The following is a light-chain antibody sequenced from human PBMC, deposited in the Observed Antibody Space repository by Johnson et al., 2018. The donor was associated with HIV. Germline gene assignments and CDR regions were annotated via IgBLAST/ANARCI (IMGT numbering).Light chain of an antibody. CDR3: GTWVGSLSACV. CDR1: TSSIGNNY. V-gene: IGLV1-51*02. J-gene: IGLJ1*01. Sequence: QPVLTQPPSVSAAPGQKVTISCSGSTSSIGNNYVSWYQHLPGTAPKLLIYENNKRPSGIPARFSGSKSGTSATLGLTGLQTGDEADYYCGTWVGSLSACVFGTGTKVTVL. CDR2: ENN.